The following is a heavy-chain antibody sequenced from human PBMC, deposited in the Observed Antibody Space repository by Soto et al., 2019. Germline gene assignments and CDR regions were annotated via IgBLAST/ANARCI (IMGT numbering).Heavy chain of an antibody. CDR2: IYYSGST. Sequence: SETLSLTCTVSGGSISSYYWSWIRQPPGKGLEWIGYIYYSGSTNYNPSLKSRVTISVDTSKNQFSLKLSSVTAADTAVYYCARDVVEWEPHHYYYGMDVRGQGTTVTVSS. CDR1: GGSISSYY. V-gene: IGHV4-59*01. CDR3: ARDVVEWEPHHYYYGMDV. J-gene: IGHJ6*02. D-gene: IGHD1-26*01.